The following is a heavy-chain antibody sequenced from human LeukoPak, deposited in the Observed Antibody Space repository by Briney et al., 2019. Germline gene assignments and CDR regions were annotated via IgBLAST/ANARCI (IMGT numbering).Heavy chain of an antibody. CDR1: GFTFSNAW. CDR3: TTVTLRLYGMDV. CDR2: IKSKTDGGTT. V-gene: IGHV3-15*01. Sequence: GGSLRLSCEASGFTFSNAWMSWVRQAPGKGLEWVGRIKSKTDGGTTDYAAPVKGRFTISRDDSKNTLYLQMNGLKTEDTAVYYCTTVTLRLYGMDVWGQGTTVTVSS. J-gene: IGHJ6*02. D-gene: IGHD4-17*01.